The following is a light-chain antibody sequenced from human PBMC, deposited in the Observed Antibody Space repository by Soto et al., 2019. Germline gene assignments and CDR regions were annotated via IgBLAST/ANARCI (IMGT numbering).Light chain of an antibody. J-gene: IGKJ5*01. Sequence: DIQMTQSPSSLSASVGDRVTITCRASQSVNSWLAWYQQKPGKAPKLLIWDASSLQGGVPSRFSGSGSGTEFRLTISTMQPDDFATYYCQQYDSFSVTFGQGTRLEIK. CDR1: QSVNSW. CDR2: DAS. V-gene: IGKV1-5*01. CDR3: QQYDSFSVT.